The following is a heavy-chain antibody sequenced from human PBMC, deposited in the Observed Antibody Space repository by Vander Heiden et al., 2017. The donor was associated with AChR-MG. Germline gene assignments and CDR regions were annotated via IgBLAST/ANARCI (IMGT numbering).Heavy chain of an antibody. CDR2: ITPYNGYS. J-gene: IGHJ4*02. V-gene: IGHV1-18*01. Sequence: QVKLVQSGAEVKKPGASVKVPCKGSGYTFRSFGITWVRQAPGQRPEWMGWITPYNGYSNYAQIFQGRLTLTTDSTTATVYMELTTLTSNDTALYYCARDGGLDWGQGTLVIVSS. D-gene: IGHD3-16*01. CDR1: GYTFRSFG. CDR3: ARDGGLD.